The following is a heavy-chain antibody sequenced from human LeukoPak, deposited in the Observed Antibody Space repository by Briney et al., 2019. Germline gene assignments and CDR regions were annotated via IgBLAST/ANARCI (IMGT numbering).Heavy chain of an antibody. D-gene: IGHD6-13*01. V-gene: IGHV5-51*01. Sequence: GESLKISCKGSGYSFSKFWIGWVRQMPGKGLEWMGIIYPGDSDTRYSPSFQGQVTISADKSISTAYLQWSSLKASDTAMYYCARRIAAAGTWYFDLWGRGTLVTVSS. CDR1: GYSFSKFW. CDR3: ARRIAAAGTWYFDL. CDR2: IYPGDSDT. J-gene: IGHJ2*01.